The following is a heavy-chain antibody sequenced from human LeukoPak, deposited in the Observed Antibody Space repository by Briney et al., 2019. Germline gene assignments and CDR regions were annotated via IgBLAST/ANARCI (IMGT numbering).Heavy chain of an antibody. CDR2: INHSRST. J-gene: IGHJ6*02. CDR3: ARGVFVSYGSGRYYNFYYGMDV. D-gene: IGHD3-10*01. CDR1: GGAFSGYY. V-gene: IGHV4-34*01. Sequence: PSETLSLTCAGSGGAFSGYYWSWIRQSPGKGLKWIGEINHSRSTNYNPSLKSRVTISVDTSRNQFSLKLSSVTAADTAVYYCARGVFVSYGSGRYYNFYYGMDVWGPGTTVTVSS.